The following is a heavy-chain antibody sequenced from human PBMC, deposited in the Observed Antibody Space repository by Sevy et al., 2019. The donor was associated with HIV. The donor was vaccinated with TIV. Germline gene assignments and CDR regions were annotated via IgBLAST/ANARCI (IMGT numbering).Heavy chain of an antibody. CDR1: GFTFSDYY. Sequence: GGSLRLSCVASGFTFSDYYMSWIRQAPGKGLEWVSYISSSGSTIYYADSVKGRFTISRDNAKNSLYLQMNSLRAEDTAVYYCARDHGYDYDFWSGYYGTRFDYWGQGTLVTVSS. J-gene: IGHJ4*02. D-gene: IGHD3-3*01. CDR3: ARDHGYDYDFWSGYYGTRFDY. V-gene: IGHV3-11*01. CDR2: ISSSGSTI.